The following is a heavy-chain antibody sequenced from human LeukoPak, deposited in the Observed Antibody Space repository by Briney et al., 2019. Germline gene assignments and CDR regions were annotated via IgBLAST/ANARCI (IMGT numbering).Heavy chain of an antibody. CDR1: GGSISSGGYS. Sequence: SETLSLTCAVSGGSISSGGYSWSWIRQPPGKGLEWIGYIYHSGSTYYNPSLKSRVTISVDRSKTQFSLKLSSVTAADTAVYYCARVRGGYYFDYWGQGTLVTVSS. CDR2: IYHSGST. D-gene: IGHD3-16*01. J-gene: IGHJ4*02. CDR3: ARVRGGYYFDY. V-gene: IGHV4-30-2*01.